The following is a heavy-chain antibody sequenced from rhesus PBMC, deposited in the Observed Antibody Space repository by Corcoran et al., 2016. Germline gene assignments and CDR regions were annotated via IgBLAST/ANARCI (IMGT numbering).Heavy chain of an antibody. V-gene: IGHV4-80*01. D-gene: IGHD2-33*01. CDR2: IFGFDRHP. Sequence: QVQLLESGPGLVKPSENLSRTCTVSGASLRTNYCSWLREPPGKVLEWIGEIFGFDRHPTSNPSLKSRVTVSKDASETQFSLRLTSWTAADTAVYYCARHSGYSFAFWGQGFQVTVSS. J-gene: IGHJ4*01. CDR1: GASLRTNY. CDR3: ARHSGYSFAF.